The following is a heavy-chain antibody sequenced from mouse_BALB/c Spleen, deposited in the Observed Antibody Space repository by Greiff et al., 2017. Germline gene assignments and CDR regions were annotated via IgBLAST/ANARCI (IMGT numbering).Heavy chain of an antibody. Sequence: VQLVESGAELMKPGASVKISCKATGYTFSSYWIEWVKQRPGHGLEWIGEILPGSGSTNYNEKFKGKATFTADTSSNTAYMQLSSLTSEDSAVYYCAREVRRIAYWGQGTLVTVSA. D-gene: IGHD2-14*01. J-gene: IGHJ3*01. V-gene: IGHV1-9*01. CDR2: ILPGSGST. CDR3: AREVRRIAY. CDR1: GYTFSSYW.